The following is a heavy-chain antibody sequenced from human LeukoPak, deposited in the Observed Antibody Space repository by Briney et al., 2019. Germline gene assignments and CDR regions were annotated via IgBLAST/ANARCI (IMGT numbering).Heavy chain of an antibody. Sequence: SVKVSCKASGGTFSSYAISWVRQAPGQGLEWMGRIIPILGIANYAQKFQGRVTITADKSTSTAYMELSSLRSEDTAVYYCATHGKYYYDSSGYAPDPDAFDIWGQGTMVTVSS. J-gene: IGHJ3*02. CDR1: GGTFSSYA. D-gene: IGHD3-22*01. CDR3: ATHGKYYYDSSGYAPDPDAFDI. V-gene: IGHV1-69*04. CDR2: IIPILGIA.